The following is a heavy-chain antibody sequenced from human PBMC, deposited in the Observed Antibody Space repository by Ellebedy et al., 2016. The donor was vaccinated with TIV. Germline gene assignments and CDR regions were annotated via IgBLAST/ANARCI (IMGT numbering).Heavy chain of an antibody. CDR3: ARDGYKIAAAGTRWFDP. CDR2: IDPSDSYT. CDR1: GYNFTSYW. D-gene: IGHD6-13*01. V-gene: IGHV5-10-1*01. Sequence: GESLKISCKGSGYNFTSYWISWVRQMPGKGLEWMGRIDPSDSYTNYSPSFQGHVTISADKSISTAYLQWSSLKASDTAMYYCARDGYKIAAAGTRWFDPWGQGTLVTVSS. J-gene: IGHJ5*02.